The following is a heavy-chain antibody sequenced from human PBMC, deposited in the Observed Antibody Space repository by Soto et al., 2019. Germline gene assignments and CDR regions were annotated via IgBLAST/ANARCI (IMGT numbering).Heavy chain of an antibody. CDR1: GYTFTSYG. J-gene: IGHJ4*02. V-gene: IGHV1-18*01. Sequence: QVQLVQSGAEVKKPGASVKVSCKASGYTFTSYGISWVRQAPGQGLEWMGWISAYNGNTNYAQKLMGRVTMTTDTATSTAYMELRSLGSDDTAVYYCASGWFGEFVYYFDYWGQGTLVTVSS. CDR3: ASGWFGEFVYYFDY. CDR2: ISAYNGNT. D-gene: IGHD3-10*01.